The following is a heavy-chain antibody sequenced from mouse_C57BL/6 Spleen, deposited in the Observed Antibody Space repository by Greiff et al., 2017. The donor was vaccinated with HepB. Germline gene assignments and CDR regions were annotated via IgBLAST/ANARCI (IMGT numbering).Heavy chain of an antibody. J-gene: IGHJ1*03. CDR1: GYTFTSYG. V-gene: IGHV1-81*01. D-gene: IGHD1-1*01. CDR3: ARSITTVVAHWYFDV. Sequence: QVQLQQSGAELARPGASVKLSCKASGYTFTSYGISWVKQRTGQGLEWIGEIYPRSGNTYYNEKFKGKATLTADKSSSTAYMELRSLTSEDSAVYFCARSITTVVAHWYFDVWGTGTTVTVSS. CDR2: IYPRSGNT.